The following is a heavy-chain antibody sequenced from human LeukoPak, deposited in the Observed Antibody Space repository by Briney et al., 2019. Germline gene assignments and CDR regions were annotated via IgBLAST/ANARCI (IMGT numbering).Heavy chain of an antibody. CDR3: AKMEAWTTVTGSGVDY. J-gene: IGHJ4*02. CDR1: GFTFSSYA. D-gene: IGHD4-17*01. CDR2: ISSSGGST. Sequence: PGGSLRLSCAASGFTFSSYAMSWVRQAPGKGLEWVSGISSSGGSTYYADSVKGRFTISRGNSKNTLYLQMNSLRAEDTAVYYCAKMEAWTTVTGSGVDYWGQGTLVTVSS. V-gene: IGHV3-23*01.